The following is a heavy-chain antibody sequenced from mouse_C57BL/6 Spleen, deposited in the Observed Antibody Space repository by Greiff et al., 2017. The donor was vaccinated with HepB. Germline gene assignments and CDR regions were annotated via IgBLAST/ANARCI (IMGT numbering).Heavy chain of an antibody. CDR2: IYPRSGNT. CDR1: GYTFTSYG. V-gene: IGHV1-81*01. D-gene: IGHD1-1*01. Sequence: VQLQESGAELARPGDSMKLSCKASGYTFTSYGISWVQQRTGQGLEWIGEIYPRSGNTYYHEKFKGKATLTADKSSSKSYMELRSLTSEDSAVYFCARDDGSSHWYFDVWGTGTTVTVSS. J-gene: IGHJ1*03. CDR3: ARDDGSSHWYFDV.